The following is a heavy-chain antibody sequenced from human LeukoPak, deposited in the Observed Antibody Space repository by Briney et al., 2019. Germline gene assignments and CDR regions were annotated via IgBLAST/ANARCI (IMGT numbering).Heavy chain of an antibody. CDR1: GGSISSGSYY. D-gene: IGHD3-9*01. CDR3: ARDWAEEELRYFDWLLYGWFDP. CDR2: IYTSGST. V-gene: IGHV4-61*02. J-gene: IGHJ5*02. Sequence: PSQTLSLTCTVSGGSISSGSYYWSWIRQPAGKGLEWIGRIYTSGSTNYNPSLKSRVTISVDTSKNQFSLKLSSVTAADTAVYYCARDWAEEELRYFDWLLYGWFDPWGQGTLVTVSS.